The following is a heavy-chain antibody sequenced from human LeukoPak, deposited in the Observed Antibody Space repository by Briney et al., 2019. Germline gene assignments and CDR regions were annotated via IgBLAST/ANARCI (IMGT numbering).Heavy chain of an antibody. CDR1: GFTFSSYA. V-gene: IGHV3-23*01. CDR3: ASSVRCSSTSCYTGYYYGMDV. CDR2: ISGSGGST. D-gene: IGHD2-2*02. Sequence: PGGSLRLSCAASGFTFSSYAMSWVRQAPGKGLEWVSAISGSGGSTYYADSVKGRFTISRDNSKNTLYLQMNSLRAEDTAVYYCASSVRCSSTSCYTGYYYGMDVRGQGTTVTVSS. J-gene: IGHJ6*02.